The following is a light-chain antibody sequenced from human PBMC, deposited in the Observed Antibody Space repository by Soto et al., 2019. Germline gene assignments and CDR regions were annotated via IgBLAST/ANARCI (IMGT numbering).Light chain of an antibody. J-gene: IGKJ4*01. V-gene: IGKV3-11*01. CDR3: HQRGDWPT. CDR1: QNVKYY. CDR2: DTS. Sequence: EIVVTQSPVTLSLSPGDRATLSCRTSQNVKYYLAWYQQKPGQAPRLLIYDTSNRATGIPARFTGSGSGTDFTLTISSLEPEHSAVYYCHQRGDWPTFGGGTKVEI.